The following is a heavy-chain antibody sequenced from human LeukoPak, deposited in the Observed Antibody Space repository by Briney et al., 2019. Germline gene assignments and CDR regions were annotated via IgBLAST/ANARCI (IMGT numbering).Heavy chain of an antibody. J-gene: IGHJ5*02. CDR2: IGAYNGNT. Sequence: SVKVSCKASGYTFTSYGISWVRQAPGQGLEWMGWIGAYNGNTNYAQKLQGRVTMTTDTSTSTAYMELRSLRSDDTAVYYRARGGWIAAAGTGGVWFDPWGQGTLVTVSS. CDR3: ARGGWIAAAGTGGVWFDP. CDR1: GYTFTSYG. D-gene: IGHD6-13*01. V-gene: IGHV1-18*01.